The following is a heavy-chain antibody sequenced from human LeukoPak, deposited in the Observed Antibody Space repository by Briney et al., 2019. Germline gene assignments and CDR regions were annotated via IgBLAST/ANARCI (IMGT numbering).Heavy chain of an antibody. Sequence: ASVKVSCKAPGYTFTGYYMHWVRQAPGQGLEWMGWINPNSGGTNYAQKFQGRVTMTRDTSISTAYMELSRLRSDDTAVYYCARVLWFGELFDYWGQGTLVTVSS. CDR2: INPNSGGT. CDR1: GYTFTGYY. V-gene: IGHV1-2*02. CDR3: ARVLWFGELFDY. J-gene: IGHJ4*02. D-gene: IGHD3-10*01.